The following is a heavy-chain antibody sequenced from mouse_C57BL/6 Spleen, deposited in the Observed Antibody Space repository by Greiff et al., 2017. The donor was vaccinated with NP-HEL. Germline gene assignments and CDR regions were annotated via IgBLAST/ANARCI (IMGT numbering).Heavy chain of an antibody. CDR2: ILPGSGST. CDR3: ARETAGLSVTTGGYFDY. Sequence: LMKPGASVKLSCKATGYTFTGYWIEWVKQRPGHGLEWIGEILPGSGSTNYNEKFKGKATFTADTSSNTAYMQLSSLTTEDSAIYYCARETAGLSVTTGGYFDYWGQGTTLTVSS. J-gene: IGHJ2*01. V-gene: IGHV1-9*01. CDR1: GYTFTGYW. D-gene: IGHD2-2*01.